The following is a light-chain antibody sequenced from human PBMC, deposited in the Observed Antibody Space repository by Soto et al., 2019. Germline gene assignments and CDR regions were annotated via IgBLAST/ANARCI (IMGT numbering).Light chain of an antibody. CDR2: GAS. J-gene: IGKJ5*01. CDR1: QSVSSNY. V-gene: IGKV3-20*01. Sequence: ETGLTQSPGTLSLSPGERATLSCRASQSVSSNYLAWYQQKPGQAPRLLIYGASSRATGIPDRFSGSGSGTDFTLTISRLEPGDFAVYYCQQFDTSPPSTFCQGTRLEIK. CDR3: QQFDTSPPST.